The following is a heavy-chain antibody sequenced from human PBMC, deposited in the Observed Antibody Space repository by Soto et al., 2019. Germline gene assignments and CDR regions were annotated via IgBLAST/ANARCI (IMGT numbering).Heavy chain of an antibody. CDR3: ARDRGYDSSGYYLGDYYFDY. D-gene: IGHD3-22*01. CDR2: ISSISSYI. Sequence: EVQLVESGGGLVKPGGSLRFSCAPPGFTFSSFSMNWVRQAPGRGRGWFSSISSISSYIYYADSVKGRFTISRDNAKNSLYLQMNSLRAEDTAVYYCARDRGYDSSGYYLGDYYFDYWGQGTLVTVSS. CDR1: GFTFSSFS. V-gene: IGHV3-21*01. J-gene: IGHJ4*02.